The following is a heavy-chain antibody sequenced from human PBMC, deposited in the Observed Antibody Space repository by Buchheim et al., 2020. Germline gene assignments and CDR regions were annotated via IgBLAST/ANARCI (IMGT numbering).Heavy chain of an antibody. J-gene: IGHJ4*02. CDR1: GFTFSTHA. CDR3: AKVSGYSTYYLDY. V-gene: IGHV3-23*01. Sequence: EVQLLESGGGLVQPGGSLRLSCEASGFTFSTHAMNWVRQAPGKGLERVSGISVSGDNTYYADSVKGRFTISRDNSKNTLYLQMNSLSAEDTAFYYCAKVSGYSTYYLDYWGQGSL. D-gene: IGHD3-3*01. CDR2: ISVSGDNT.